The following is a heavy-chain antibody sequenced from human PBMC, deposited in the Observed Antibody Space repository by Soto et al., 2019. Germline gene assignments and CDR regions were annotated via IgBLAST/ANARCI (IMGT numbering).Heavy chain of an antibody. V-gene: IGHV1-3*01. D-gene: IGHD4-17*01. CDR3: ARVWERPTVTTWDTFDM. CDR2: INAGNGDT. Sequence: GASVKVSCKTSGYTFTTYALHWVRQAPGHRLEWMGWINAGNGDTKYSQKFQGRVTIIRDTSASTAYMELSSLRSEDTAVYYCARVWERPTVTTWDTFDMWGQGTMVTVSS. J-gene: IGHJ3*02. CDR1: GYTFTTYA.